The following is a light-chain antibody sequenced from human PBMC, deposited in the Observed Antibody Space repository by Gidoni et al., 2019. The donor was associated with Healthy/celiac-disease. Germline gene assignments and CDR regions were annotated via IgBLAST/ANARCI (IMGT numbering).Light chain of an antibody. Sequence: DIQMTQSPSSLSASVGDRVTITCRASQSISSYLNWYQQKPGKAPKLLIYAASSLQSGVPSRFSGSGSRTDFTLTISSLQPEDFATYYCQQSYSTPVEFSQGTKVEIK. CDR2: AAS. V-gene: IGKV1-39*01. CDR1: QSISSY. J-gene: IGKJ1*01. CDR3: QQSYSTPVE.